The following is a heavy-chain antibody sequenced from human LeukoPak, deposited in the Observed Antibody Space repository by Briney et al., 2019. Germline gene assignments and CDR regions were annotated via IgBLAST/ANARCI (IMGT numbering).Heavy chain of an antibody. Sequence: ASVKVSCKASGYTFTSYGISWVRQAPGQGLEWMGWMNPNSGNTGYAQKFQGRVTITRNTSISTAYMELSSLRSEDTAVYYCASPMTLVLRGLAGIDAFNIWGQGTMVTVSS. D-gene: IGHD3-22*01. CDR1: GYTFTSYG. J-gene: IGHJ3*02. CDR3: ASPMTLVLRGLAGIDAFNI. V-gene: IGHV1-8*03. CDR2: MNPNSGNT.